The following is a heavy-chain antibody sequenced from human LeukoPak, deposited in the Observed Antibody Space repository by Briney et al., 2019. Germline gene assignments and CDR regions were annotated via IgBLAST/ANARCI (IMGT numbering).Heavy chain of an antibody. CDR1: GYTFTSYG. CDR2: ISAYNGNT. J-gene: IGHJ4*02. Sequence: GASVKVSRKASGYTFTSYGISWVRQAPGQGLEWMGWISAYNGNTNYAQKLQGRVTVTTDTSTSTAYMELRSLRSDDTAVYYCARSPKGEGYDYVWGSYPPWFDYWGQGTLVTVSS. V-gene: IGHV1-18*01. D-gene: IGHD3-16*02. CDR3: ARSPKGEGYDYVWGSYPPWFDY.